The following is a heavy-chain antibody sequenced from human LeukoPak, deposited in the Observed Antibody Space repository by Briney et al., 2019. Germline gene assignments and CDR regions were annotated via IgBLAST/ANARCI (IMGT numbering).Heavy chain of an antibody. J-gene: IGHJ4*02. Sequence: SVKVSCQASGGTFSSYSISWVRQAPGQGLEWMGEIIPIFGTANYAQKLQGGVTITADESTRTAYMELSSLRSEDTALYYCARRTGTAYPYWGQGTLVTVSS. D-gene: IGHD1-1*01. CDR2: IIPIFGTA. V-gene: IGHV1-69*13. CDR3: ARRTGTAYPY. CDR1: GGTFSSYS.